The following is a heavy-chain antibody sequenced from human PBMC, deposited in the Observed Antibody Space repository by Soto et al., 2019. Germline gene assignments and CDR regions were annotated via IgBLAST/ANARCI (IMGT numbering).Heavy chain of an antibody. V-gene: IGHV1-69*01. D-gene: IGHD5-18*01. Sequence: QVQLVQSGAEVKKPGSSVKVSCKASGGTFSSYAISWVRQAPGQGLEWMGGIIPIFGTANYAQKFQGRVTITADESTRTAYMELSSLRSEDTAVYYCARGNRDTAMVGISPPDYWGQGTLVTVSS. CDR1: GGTFSSYA. CDR2: IIPIFGTA. J-gene: IGHJ4*02. CDR3: ARGNRDTAMVGISPPDY.